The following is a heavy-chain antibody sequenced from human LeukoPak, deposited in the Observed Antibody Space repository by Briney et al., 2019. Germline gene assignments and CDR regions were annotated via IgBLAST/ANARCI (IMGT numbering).Heavy chain of an antibody. CDR3: AKDLHIVVVTGSFDY. Sequence: GGSLILSCAASGFTFSSYAMSWVRQAPGKGLEWVSAISGSGGSTYYADSVKGRFTISRDNSKNTLYLQMNSLRAEDTAVYYCAKDLHIVVVTGSFDYWGQGTLDTVSS. V-gene: IGHV3-23*01. J-gene: IGHJ4*02. CDR2: ISGSGGST. CDR1: GFTFSSYA. D-gene: IGHD2-21*02.